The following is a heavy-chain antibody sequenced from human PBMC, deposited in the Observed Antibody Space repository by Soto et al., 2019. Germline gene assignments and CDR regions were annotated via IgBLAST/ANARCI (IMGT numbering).Heavy chain of an antibody. J-gene: IGHJ4*02. Sequence: EGSLRLSCAASWFTFTRYSMNWVNKAPGKGLEWVSSISSTTNYIYYGDSMKGRFTISRDNAKNSLYLEMNSLRAEDTAVYYCARESEDLTSNFGYWGQGTLVTVSS. CDR3: ARESEDLTSNFGY. CDR2: ISSTTNYI. V-gene: IGHV3-21*06. CDR1: WFTFTRYS.